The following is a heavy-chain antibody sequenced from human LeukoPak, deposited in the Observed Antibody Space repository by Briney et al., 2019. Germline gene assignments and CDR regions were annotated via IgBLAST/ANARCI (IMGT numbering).Heavy chain of an antibody. J-gene: IGHJ6*02. Sequence: GESLKISCKGSGYSFTSYWIGWVRPMPGKGLEWMGIIYPGYSDTRYSPSFQGQVTISADKSISTAYLQWSSLKASDTAMYYCARYPHNYDSSGYYPFYYGMDVWGQGTTVTVSS. CDR3: ARYPHNYDSSGYYPFYYGMDV. D-gene: IGHD3-22*01. CDR1: GYSFTSYW. CDR2: IYPGYSDT. V-gene: IGHV5-51*01.